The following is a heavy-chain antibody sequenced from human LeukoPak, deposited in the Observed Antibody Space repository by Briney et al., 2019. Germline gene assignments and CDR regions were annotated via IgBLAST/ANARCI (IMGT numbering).Heavy chain of an antibody. Sequence: GGSLRLSCAASGFTFSSYGMHWVRQAPGKGLEWVAFIRYDGSNKYYADSVKGRFTISRDNSKNTLYLQMNSLRAEDTAVYYCARASIDNDYGDDPNFDYWGQVTLVTVSS. CDR1: GFTFSSYG. J-gene: IGHJ4*02. CDR2: IRYDGSNK. D-gene: IGHD4-17*01. CDR3: ARASIDNDYGDDPNFDY. V-gene: IGHV3-30*02.